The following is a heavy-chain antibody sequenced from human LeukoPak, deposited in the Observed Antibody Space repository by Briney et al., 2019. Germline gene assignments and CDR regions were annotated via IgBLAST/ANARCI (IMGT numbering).Heavy chain of an antibody. V-gene: IGHV4-39*07. CDR3: TRRVGYCSSTSCYGMDV. Sequence: SETLSLTCTVSGGSISSSSYYWGWIRQPPGKGLEWIGSIYYSGSTYYNPSLKSRVTISVDTSKNQFSLKLSSVTAADTAVYYCTRRVGYCSSTSCYGMDVWGQGTTVTVSS. D-gene: IGHD2-2*01. CDR2: IYYSGST. CDR1: GGSISSSSYY. J-gene: IGHJ6*02.